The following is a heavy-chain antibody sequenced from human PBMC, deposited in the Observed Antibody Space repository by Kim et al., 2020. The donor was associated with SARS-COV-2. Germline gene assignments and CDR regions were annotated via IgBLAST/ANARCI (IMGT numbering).Heavy chain of an antibody. CDR3: ASTYYFDRSAYYLGSRWGSWFDP. Sequence: SETLSLTCTVSGGSISSTSYYWVRIRQPPGKGREWIVNIYYSASSYYNPSLKSRVTISVDTSKNQFSLKLSSVTAADTALYYCASTYYFDRSAYYLGSRWGSWFDPWGQGTLVTVSS. J-gene: IGHJ5*02. CDR2: IYYSASS. D-gene: IGHD3-22*01. CDR1: GGSISSTSYY. V-gene: IGHV4-39*01.